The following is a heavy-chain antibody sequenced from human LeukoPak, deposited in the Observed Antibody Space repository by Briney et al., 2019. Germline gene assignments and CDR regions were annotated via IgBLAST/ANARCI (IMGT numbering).Heavy chain of an antibody. CDR1: GGSFSGYY. J-gene: IGHJ4*02. V-gene: IGHV4-34*01. CDR2: INHSGST. CDR3: ARGAHYYDILTGYPRPQYYFDY. D-gene: IGHD3-9*01. Sequence: SETLSLTCAVYGGSFSGYYWSWIRQPPGKGLEWMGEINHSGSTNYNPSLKSRVTISVDTSKNQFSLKLSSVTAADTAVYYCARGAHYYDILTGYPRPQYYFDYWGQGTLVTVSS.